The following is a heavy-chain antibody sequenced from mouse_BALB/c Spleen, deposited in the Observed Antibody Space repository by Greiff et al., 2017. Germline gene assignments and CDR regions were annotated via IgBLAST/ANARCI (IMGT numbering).Heavy chain of an antibody. J-gene: IGHJ1*01. CDR2: ISSGGST. CDR1: GFTFSSYA. V-gene: IGHV5-6-5*01. D-gene: IGHD2-12*01. Sequence: EVKVVESGGGLVKPGGSLKLSCAASGFTFSSYAMSWVRQTPEKRLEWVASISSGGSTYYPDSVKGRFTISRDNARNILYLQMSSLRSEDTAMYYCARGRDYTYWYFDVWGAGTTVTVSS. CDR3: ARGRDYTYWYFDV.